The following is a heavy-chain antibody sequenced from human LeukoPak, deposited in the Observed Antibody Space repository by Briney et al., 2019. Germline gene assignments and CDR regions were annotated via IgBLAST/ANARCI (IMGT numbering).Heavy chain of an antibody. CDR1: GFTFSSYA. Sequence: HPGGSLRLSCAASGFTFSSYAMSWVRQAPGKGLEWVSGISWNSGSIGYADSVKGRFTISRDNAKNSLYLQMNSLRAEDTALYYCALGSIYSRDPRSDWFDPWGQGTLVTVSS. D-gene: IGHD6-13*01. J-gene: IGHJ5*02. V-gene: IGHV3-9*01. CDR2: ISWNSGSI. CDR3: ALGSIYSRDPRSDWFDP.